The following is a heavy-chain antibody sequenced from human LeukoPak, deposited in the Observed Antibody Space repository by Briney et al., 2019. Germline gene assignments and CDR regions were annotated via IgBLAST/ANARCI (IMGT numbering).Heavy chain of an antibody. CDR2: IYHSGST. CDR3: ARHELIQQVDWFDP. Sequence: SETLSLTCAVSGVSISSSNWWSWVRQPPGKGLEWIGEIYHSGSTNYNPSLKSRVTISVDKSKNQFSLKLSSVTAADTAVYYCARHELIQQVDWFDPWGQGTLVTVSS. J-gene: IGHJ5*02. D-gene: IGHD3-16*01. V-gene: IGHV4-4*02. CDR1: GVSISSSNW.